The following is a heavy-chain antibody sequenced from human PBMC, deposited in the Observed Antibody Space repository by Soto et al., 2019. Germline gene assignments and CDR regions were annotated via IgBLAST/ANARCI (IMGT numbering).Heavy chain of an antibody. CDR3: ESPIAVAAGFDY. CDR2: ISYDGSSE. J-gene: IGHJ4*02. D-gene: IGHD6-19*01. Sequence: GGSLRLSCAASGFSFSSYAMHWVRQAPGKGLEWVAIISYDGSSEFYADSARGRFTITRDNSKTTLYLQMNSLRVEDTAVYYCESPIAVAAGFDYWGQGTLVTVSS. CDR1: GFSFSSYA. V-gene: IGHV3-30*04.